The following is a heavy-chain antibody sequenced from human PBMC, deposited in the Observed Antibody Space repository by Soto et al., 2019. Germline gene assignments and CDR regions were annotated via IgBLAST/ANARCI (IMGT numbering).Heavy chain of an antibody. CDR1: GFSLSTSGMC. CDR3: ARIRSYYDSSGYYDPEFDY. CDR2: IDWDDDK. J-gene: IGHJ4*02. D-gene: IGHD3-22*01. V-gene: IGHV2-70*01. Sequence: SGPTLVNPTQTLTLTCTFSGFSLSTSGMCVSWIRQPPGKALEWLALIDWDDDKYYSTSLKTRLTISKDTSKNQVVLTMTNMDPVDTATYYCARIRSYYDSSGYYDPEFDYWGQGTLVTVSS.